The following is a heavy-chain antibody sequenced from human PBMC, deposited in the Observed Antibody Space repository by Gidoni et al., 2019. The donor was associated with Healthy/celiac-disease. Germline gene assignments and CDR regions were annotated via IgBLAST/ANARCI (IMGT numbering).Heavy chain of an antibody. CDR1: GYSHSSGYY. J-gene: IGHJ4*02. CDR3: AREDGIAVAGTDY. CDR2: NYHRGST. Sequence: QVQLQESGPGLAKPSENLVITCAVSGYSHSSGYYWGWIRTPPGKGLGWIWSNYHRGSTSYNPSLKMRVTISVDTSKYQFSLKLSSVTAADTAVYYCAREDGIAVAGTDYWRQGTLVTVSS. V-gene: IGHV4-38-2*02. D-gene: IGHD6-19*01.